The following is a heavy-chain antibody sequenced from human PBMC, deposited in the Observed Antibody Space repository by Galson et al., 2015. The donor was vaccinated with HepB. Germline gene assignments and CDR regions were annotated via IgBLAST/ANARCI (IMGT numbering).Heavy chain of an antibody. CDR1: GGTFSSYV. J-gene: IGHJ4*02. CDR2: IVPIFDTT. Sequence: SVKVSCKASGGTFSSYVIAWVRQAPGQGLEWMGKIVPIFDTTNYAQKFRGRVTITADKSTSTAYMELSSLRSEDTAVYYCARVSARHDRDGYYTYDLIDYWSQGTLVTVSS. CDR3: ARVSARHDRDGYYTYDLIDY. V-gene: IGHV1-69*06. D-gene: IGHD3-22*01.